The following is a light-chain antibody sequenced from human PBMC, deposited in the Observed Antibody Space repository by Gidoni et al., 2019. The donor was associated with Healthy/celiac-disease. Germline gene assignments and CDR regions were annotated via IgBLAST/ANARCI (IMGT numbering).Light chain of an antibody. CDR2: LGS. Sequence: DIVMTQSPLSRPVTPGEPASISCRSSQSLLHSNGYNYLDWYLQKPGQSPQLLIYLGSNRASGVPDRFSGSGSGTDFTLKISRVEAEDVGVYYCMQALQTPLAFGGGTKVEIQ. J-gene: IGKJ4*01. CDR3: MQALQTPLA. CDR1: QSLLHSNGYNY. V-gene: IGKV2-28*01.